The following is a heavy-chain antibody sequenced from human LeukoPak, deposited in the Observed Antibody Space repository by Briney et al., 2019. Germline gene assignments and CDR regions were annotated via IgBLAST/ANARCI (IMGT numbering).Heavy chain of an antibody. CDR3: ARGSPVAGRVY. V-gene: IGHV3-11*01. D-gene: IGHD6-19*01. CDR2: ISSSGTNI. CDR1: GFTFSDYY. Sequence: GGSLRLSCAASGFTFSDYYMSWIRQAPGKGLEWVSYISSSGTNIYYADSVKGRFTISRDNAKNSLYLQMKSLRAEDTAVYYCARGSPVAGRVYWGQGTLVTVSS. J-gene: IGHJ4*02.